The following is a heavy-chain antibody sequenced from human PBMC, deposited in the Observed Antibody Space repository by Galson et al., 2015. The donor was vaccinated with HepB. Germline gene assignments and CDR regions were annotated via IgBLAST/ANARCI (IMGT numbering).Heavy chain of an antibody. CDR1: GFTFSSYG. Sequence: SLRLSCAASGFTFSSYGMHWVRQAPGKGLEWVAFIRYDGSNKYYADSVKGRFTISRDNSKNTLYLQMNSLRAEDTAVYYCAKDPSSFGELLYGVEYWGQGTLVTVSS. CDR2: IRYDGSNK. CDR3: AKDPSSFGELLYGVEY. V-gene: IGHV3-30*02. J-gene: IGHJ4*02. D-gene: IGHD3-10*01.